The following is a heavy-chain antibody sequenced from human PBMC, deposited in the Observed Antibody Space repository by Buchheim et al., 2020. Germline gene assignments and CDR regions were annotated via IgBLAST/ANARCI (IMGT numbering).Heavy chain of an antibody. CDR2: VYSSGST. CDR1: GDSISSYY. V-gene: IGHV4-59*01. CDR3: ARTAPSTAFLDS. D-gene: IGHD3-3*02. J-gene: IGHJ4*02. Sequence: QVQLQESGPGLVKPSETLSLTCSVSGDSISSYYWSWIRQPPGKGLEWIGYVYSSGSTNYNPSLKSRVTISVDRSKNQFSLKLSSVTSADTAVYYCARTAPSTAFLDSWGQGTL.